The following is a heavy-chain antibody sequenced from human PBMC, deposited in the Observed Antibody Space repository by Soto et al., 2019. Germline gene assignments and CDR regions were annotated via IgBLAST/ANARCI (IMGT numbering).Heavy chain of an antibody. D-gene: IGHD2-8*01. CDR2: ISSSSSTI. CDR3: ASGGVYDIRRIRYGMDV. Sequence: GGSLRLSCAASGFTFSSYSMNWVRQAPGKGLEWVSYISSSSSTIYYADSVKGRFTISRDNAKNSLYLQMNSLRDEDTAAYYCASGGVYDIRRIRYGMDVWGQGTTVTVSS. J-gene: IGHJ6*02. V-gene: IGHV3-48*02. CDR1: GFTFSSYS.